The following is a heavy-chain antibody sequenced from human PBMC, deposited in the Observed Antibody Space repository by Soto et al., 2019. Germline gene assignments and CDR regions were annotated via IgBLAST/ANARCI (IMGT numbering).Heavy chain of an antibody. CDR2: IYHSGST. J-gene: IGHJ6*02. V-gene: IGHV4-4*02. Sequence: QVQLQESGPGLVKPSGTLSLTCAVSGGSISSSNWWSWVRQPPGKGLEWIGEIYHSGSTNYNPSLRSRVTISVDKSKNQFSLMLSSVAAADTAVYYCARARDYYYYGMDVWGQGTPVTVSS. CDR3: ARARDYYYYGMDV. CDR1: GGSISSSNW. D-gene: IGHD3-10*01.